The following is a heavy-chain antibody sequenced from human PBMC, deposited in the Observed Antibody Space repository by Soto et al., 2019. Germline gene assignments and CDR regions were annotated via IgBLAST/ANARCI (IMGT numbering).Heavy chain of an antibody. V-gene: IGHV4-59*08. Sequence: SETLSLTCTVSGGSISSYYWSWIRQPPGKGLEWIGYIYYSGNTNYNPSLKSRVTISVDTSKNQFSLKLSSVTAADTAVYYCARRWGRSFDYWGQGTLVTVSS. J-gene: IGHJ4*02. D-gene: IGHD2-15*01. CDR1: GGSISSYY. CDR3: ARRWGRSFDY. CDR2: IYYSGNT.